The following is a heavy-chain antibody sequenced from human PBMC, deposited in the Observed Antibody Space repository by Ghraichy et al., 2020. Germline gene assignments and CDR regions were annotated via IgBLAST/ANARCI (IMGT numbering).Heavy chain of an antibody. CDR2: IVVGSGNT. D-gene: IGHD6-13*01. V-gene: IGHV1-58*01. J-gene: IGHJ4*02. CDR1: GFTFTSSA. CDR3: AADTPQQPGLGGATDFFDY. Sequence: SVKVSCKASGFTFTSSAVQWVRQARGQRLEWIGWIVVGSGNTNYAQKFQERVTITRDMSTSTAYMELSSLRSEDTAVYYCAADTPQQPGLGGATDFFDYWGQGTLVTVSS.